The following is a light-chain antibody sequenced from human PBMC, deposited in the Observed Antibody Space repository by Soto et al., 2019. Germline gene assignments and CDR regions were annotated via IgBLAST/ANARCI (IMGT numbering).Light chain of an antibody. Sequence: QSALTQPASVSGSPGQSITISCTGTSRDVGSYNYVSWYQQHPGKAPKLMIYEVSNRPSGVSDRFSGSKSGNTASLTISGLQAEDEADYYCSSYTGSSTWVFGGGTKLTVL. CDR3: SSYTGSSTWV. CDR2: EVS. J-gene: IGLJ3*02. V-gene: IGLV2-14*01. CDR1: SRDVGSYNY.